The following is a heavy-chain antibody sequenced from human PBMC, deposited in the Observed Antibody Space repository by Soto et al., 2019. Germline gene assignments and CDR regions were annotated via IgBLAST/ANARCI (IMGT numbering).Heavy chain of an antibody. D-gene: IGHD3-22*01. CDR2: INAGNGNT. Sequence: GASVKVSCKASGYTFTSYAMHWVRQAPGQRLEWMGWINAGNGNTKYSQKFQGRVTITRDTSASTAYMELSSLRSEDTAVYYCAREARITMIDYYFDYWGQGTLVTVSS. V-gene: IGHV1-3*01. J-gene: IGHJ4*02. CDR3: AREARITMIDYYFDY. CDR1: GYTFTSYA.